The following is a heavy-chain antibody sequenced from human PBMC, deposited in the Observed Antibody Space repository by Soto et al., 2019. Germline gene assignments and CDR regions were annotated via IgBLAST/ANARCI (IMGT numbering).Heavy chain of an antibody. J-gene: IGHJ4*02. D-gene: IGHD6-13*01. V-gene: IGHV3-9*01. CDR1: GFTFDDYA. CDR2: ISWNSGSI. Sequence: EVQLVESGGALVQPGRSLRLSCAASGFTFDDYAMHWVRQAPGQGLEWVSGISWNSGSIGYADSVKGRFTISRDNAKNSLYLQMNSLRAEDTALYYCAKDRGIASAAVDYWGQGTLVTVSS. CDR3: AKDRGIASAAVDY.